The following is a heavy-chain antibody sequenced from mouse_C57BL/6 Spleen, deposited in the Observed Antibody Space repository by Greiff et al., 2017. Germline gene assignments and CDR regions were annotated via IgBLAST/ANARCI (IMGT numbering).Heavy chain of an antibody. CDR1: GYTFTSYW. D-gene: IGHD2-1*01. Sequence: QVQLKQPGAELVQPGASVKLSCKASGYTFTSYWMHWVKQRPGQGLEWIGMIHPNSGSTNYNEKFKSKATLTVDKSSSTAYMQLSSLTSEDSAVYDCARSYGNLYWYFDVWGTGTTVTVSS. CDR2: IHPNSGST. J-gene: IGHJ1*03. CDR3: ARSYGNLYWYFDV. V-gene: IGHV1-64*01.